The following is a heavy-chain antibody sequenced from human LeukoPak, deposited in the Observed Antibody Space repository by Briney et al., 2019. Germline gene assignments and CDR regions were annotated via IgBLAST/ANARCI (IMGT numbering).Heavy chain of an antibody. CDR2: IWYDGSNK. Sequence: PGRSLRLSCAASGFTFSSYGMHWVRQAPGKGLEWVAVIWYDGSNKYYADSVKGRFTISRDSSKNTLYLQMNSLRAEDTAVYYCAREKSWPPLGDAFDIWGQGTMVNVSS. D-gene: IGHD6-13*01. J-gene: IGHJ3*02. CDR3: AREKSWPPLGDAFDI. V-gene: IGHV3-33*01. CDR1: GFTFSSYG.